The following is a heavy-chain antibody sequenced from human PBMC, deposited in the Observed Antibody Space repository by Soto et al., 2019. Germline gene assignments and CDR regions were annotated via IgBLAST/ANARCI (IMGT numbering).Heavy chain of an antibody. J-gene: IGHJ6*02. CDR2: ISHSGTA. CDR3: ARHLRQETLNMLRGRLKTSYSDYGMDV. V-gene: IGHV4-59*08. D-gene: IGHD3-10*01. Sequence: NPSETLSITCTVSGASITSHSWSWIRQHPGKGLEWIGHISHSGTANYDPSLRGRLTIAFDTSRNQFSLQVFSVTAEDTDVYYCARHLRQETLNMLRGRLKTSYSDYGMDVWGQGTTGT. CDR1: GASITSHS.